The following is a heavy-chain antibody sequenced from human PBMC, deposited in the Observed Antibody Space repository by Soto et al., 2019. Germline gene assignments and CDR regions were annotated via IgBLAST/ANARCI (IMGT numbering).Heavy chain of an antibody. D-gene: IGHD5-12*01. J-gene: IGHJ4*02. V-gene: IGHV1-69*13. CDR2: IIPIFGTA. Sequence: SVKVSCKASGGTFSSYAISWVRQAPGQGVEWMGGIIPIFGTANYAQKFQGRVTITADESTSTAYMELSSLRSEDTAVYYCARDYDRGYDSYGHGPFDYWGQGTLVTVSS. CDR3: ARDYDRGYDSYGHGPFDY. CDR1: GGTFSSYA.